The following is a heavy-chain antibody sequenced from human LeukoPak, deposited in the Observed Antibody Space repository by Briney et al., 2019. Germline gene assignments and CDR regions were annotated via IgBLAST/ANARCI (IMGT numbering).Heavy chain of an antibody. J-gene: IGHJ4*02. CDR1: GFTVTTNY. D-gene: IGHD1-26*01. V-gene: IGHV3-66*01. CDR2: IYSGGYT. CDR3: ARRLEYSGSKGVFDY. Sequence: GGSLRLSCAASGFTVTTNYMTWVRQAPGKGLEWVSIIYSGGYTDYADSVKGRFTISRDNSKNTLDLQMNSLRPEDTSVYYCARRLEYSGSKGVFDYWGQGTLVTVSS.